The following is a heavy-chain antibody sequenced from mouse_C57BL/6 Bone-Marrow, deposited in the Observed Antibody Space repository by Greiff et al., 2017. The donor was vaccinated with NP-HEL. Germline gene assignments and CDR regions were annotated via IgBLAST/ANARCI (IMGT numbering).Heavy chain of an antibody. D-gene: IGHD1-1*01. Sequence: VQLQQSGPELVKPGASVKIPCKASGYTFTDYNMDWVKQSHGKSLEWIGDINPNNGGTIYNQKFKGKATLTVDKSSSTAYMELLSLTSEDTAVYYCARLGLYYYGSSYVGYFDYWGQGTTLTVSS. CDR2: INPNNGGT. J-gene: IGHJ2*01. CDR1: GYTFTDYN. V-gene: IGHV1-18*01. CDR3: ARLGLYYYGSSYVGYFDY.